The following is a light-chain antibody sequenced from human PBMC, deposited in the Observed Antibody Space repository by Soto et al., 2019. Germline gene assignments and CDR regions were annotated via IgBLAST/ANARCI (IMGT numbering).Light chain of an antibody. J-gene: IGKJ1*01. V-gene: IGKV3-11*01. CDR3: QERSNWPWT. CDR2: DAS. Sequence: EIVLTQSPASLSLSPGERATLSCRASQSVSNYLAWYQQKPGQAPRLLIYDASIRANGIPARFRGSGSGTDFTVTISSLEPEDFAVYYGQERSNWPWTFGQGAKVEIK. CDR1: QSVSNY.